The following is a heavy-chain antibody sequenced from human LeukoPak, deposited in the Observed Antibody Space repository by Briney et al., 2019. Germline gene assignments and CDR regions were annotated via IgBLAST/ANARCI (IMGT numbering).Heavy chain of an antibody. CDR2: INPKSGAT. V-gene: IGHV1-2*02. J-gene: IGHJ4*02. Sequence: ASVKVSCKASVYTFTGYYMHWVRQAPGQGLEWMGWINPKSGATNYLQKFQGRVTMTRDTSISTAYMELSRLRSDDTAVYYCARATAENDYWGQGTLVTVTS. CDR1: VYTFTGYY. CDR3: ARATAENDY. D-gene: IGHD1-14*01.